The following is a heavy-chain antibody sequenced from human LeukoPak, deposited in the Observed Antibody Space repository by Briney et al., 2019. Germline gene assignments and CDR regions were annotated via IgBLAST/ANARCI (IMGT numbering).Heavy chain of an antibody. J-gene: IGHJ5*02. CDR2: INPNNGGT. CDR1: GYSFTDYY. V-gene: IGHV1-2*02. D-gene: IGHD2-21*01. Sequence: VASVKVSCKTSGYSFTDYYLHWVRQAPGQGLEWMGWINPNNGGTSSAQKFQSRVTMTRDTSITTVCMEVTWLTSDDTAIYYCARADRLHGGPYLIGPWGQGTLVTVSS. CDR3: ARADRLHGGPYLIGP.